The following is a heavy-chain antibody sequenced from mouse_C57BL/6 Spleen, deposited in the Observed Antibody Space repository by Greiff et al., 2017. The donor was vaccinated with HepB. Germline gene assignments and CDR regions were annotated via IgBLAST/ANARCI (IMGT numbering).Heavy chain of an antibody. V-gene: IGHV1-82*01. J-gene: IGHJ1*03. CDR2: IYPGDGDT. CDR3: AGGSSYPDWYFDV. CDR1: GYAFSSSW. Sequence: QVQLQQSGPELVKPGASVKISCKASGYAFSSSWMNWVKQRPGKGLEWIGRIYPGDGDTNYNGKFKGKATLTADTSSSTAYMQLSSLTSEDSAVYFCAGGSSYPDWYFDVWGTGTTVTVSS. D-gene: IGHD1-1*01.